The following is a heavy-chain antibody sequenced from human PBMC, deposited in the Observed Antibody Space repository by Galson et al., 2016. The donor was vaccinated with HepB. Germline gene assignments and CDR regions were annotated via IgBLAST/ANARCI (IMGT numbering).Heavy chain of an antibody. CDR2: ISGSGANT. V-gene: IGHV3-23*01. CDR3: AKADAYCGGDCYPSFDY. Sequence: SLRLSCAASGFTFSSYAMTWVRQAPGKGLEWVSGISGSGANTYYANAVKGRFTISRDNSNNTLHLQMNSLRAEDTAVYYCAKADAYCGGDCYPSFDYWGQGTLVTVSS. J-gene: IGHJ4*02. D-gene: IGHD2-21*02. CDR1: GFTFSSYA.